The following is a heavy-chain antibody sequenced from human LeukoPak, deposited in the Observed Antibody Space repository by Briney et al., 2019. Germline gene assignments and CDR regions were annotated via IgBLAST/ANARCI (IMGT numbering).Heavy chain of an antibody. CDR1: GYTFTGYY. CDR2: INPNSGGT. J-gene: IGHJ4*02. V-gene: IGHV1-2*02. D-gene: IGHD1-26*01. Sequence: AASVKVSCKASGYTFTGYYMHWVRQAPGQGLEWMGWINPNSGGTNYAQKFQGRVTMTRDTSISTAYMELSRLRSDDTAVYYCARGRIVGAYYFDYWGQGTLVTVSS. CDR3: ARGRIVGAYYFDY.